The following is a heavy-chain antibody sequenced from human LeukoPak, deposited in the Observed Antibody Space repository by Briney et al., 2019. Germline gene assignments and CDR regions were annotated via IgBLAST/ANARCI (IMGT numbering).Heavy chain of an antibody. CDR1: GDSISSNYC. CDR2: VYRRGST. V-gene: IGHV4-4*02. CDR3: GRHAYGDSSAAFDI. Sequence: SETLSLTCAVSGDSISSNYCWRWVRQFPGKGLEWIGEVYRRGSTSYNPSLKSRVVISIDKSKNQYSLNLNSVAAADTAMYYCGRHAYGDSSAAFDIWGQGTMVIVSS. J-gene: IGHJ3*02. D-gene: IGHD4-17*01.